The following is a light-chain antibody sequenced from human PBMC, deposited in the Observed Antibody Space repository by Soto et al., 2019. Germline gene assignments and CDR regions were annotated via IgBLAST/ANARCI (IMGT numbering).Light chain of an antibody. CDR1: QSVSSNY. CDR3: QQYGSSPRT. CDR2: AAS. Sequence: EIVLTQSPATLSLSPGERATLSCRASQSVSSNYLAWYQQKPGQAPRLLIYAASTRATGIPDRFSGSGSGTDFTLTISRLEPEDFAVNYCQQYGSSPRTFGQGTKVDIK. J-gene: IGKJ1*01. V-gene: IGKV3-20*01.